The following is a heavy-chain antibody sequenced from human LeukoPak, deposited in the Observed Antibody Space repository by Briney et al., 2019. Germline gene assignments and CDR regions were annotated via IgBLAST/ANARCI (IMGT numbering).Heavy chain of an antibody. Sequence: GASVKVSCKASGSTFTSYYMHLVRQAPAQGLEWMGIINPSGGSTSYAQKFQGRVTITRNTSTSTVYMELSSLRSEDTAVYYCARDSYYRSSSLGFDYWGQGTLVTVSS. V-gene: IGHV1-46*01. CDR1: GSTFTSYY. CDR3: ARDSYYRSSSLGFDY. CDR2: INPSGGST. D-gene: IGHD6-6*01. J-gene: IGHJ4*02.